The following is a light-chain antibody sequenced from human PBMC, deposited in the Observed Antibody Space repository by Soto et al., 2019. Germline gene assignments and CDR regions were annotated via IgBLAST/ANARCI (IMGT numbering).Light chain of an antibody. Sequence: QSALTQPASVSGSPGQSITISCTGTSSDVGGYNYVSWYQQHPGKAPKLMIYEVSNRPSWVSNRFSGSKSGNTASLTISGLQAEDEADYYCSSYTSSSTRVFGGGTKLTFL. V-gene: IGLV2-14*01. J-gene: IGLJ3*02. CDR3: SSYTSSSTRV. CDR1: SSDVGGYNY. CDR2: EVS.